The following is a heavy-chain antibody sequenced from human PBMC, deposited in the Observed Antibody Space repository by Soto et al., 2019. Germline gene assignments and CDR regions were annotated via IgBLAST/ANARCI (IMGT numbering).Heavy chain of an antibody. CDR2: IYYTGST. J-gene: IGHJ5*02. V-gene: IGHV4-39*01. CDR1: GVSITSGTYY. Sequence: XETLSLTCTVSGVSITSGTYYWGWIRQPPGKGLEWIGTIYYTGSTYYDPSLKSRVTISVDTSKNQFSLKLTSVTAADTAVYYCALSSGKLLWFGEPFSGSGFEPWGKGTLVTVSS. D-gene: IGHD3-10*01. CDR3: ALSSGKLLWFGEPFSGSGFEP.